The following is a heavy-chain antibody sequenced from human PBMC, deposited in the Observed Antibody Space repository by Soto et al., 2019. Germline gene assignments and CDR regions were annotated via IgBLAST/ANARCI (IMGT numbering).Heavy chain of an antibody. CDR3: ASYYYDSSARRRYFDY. V-gene: IGHV4-30-4*01. CDR2: IYYSGTT. D-gene: IGHD3-22*01. J-gene: IGHJ4*02. CDR1: GGSISSGDYY. Sequence: SETLSLTCTVSGGSISSGDYYWSWIRQPPGKGLEWIGYIYYSGTTYYNPSLKSRVTISVDTSKDQFSLNLSSVTAADTAVYYCASYYYDSSARRRYFDYWGQGTLVTVS.